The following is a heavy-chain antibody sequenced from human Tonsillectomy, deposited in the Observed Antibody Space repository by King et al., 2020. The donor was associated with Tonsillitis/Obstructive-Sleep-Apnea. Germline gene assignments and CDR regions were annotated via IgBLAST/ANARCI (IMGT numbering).Heavy chain of an antibody. CDR2: ISGSGGRT. D-gene: IGHD2/OR15-2a*01. J-gene: IGHJ6*03. CDR1: GFTFSSYA. CDR3: AKAFSQEYYYYYMDV. Sequence: VQLVESGGGLVQPGGSLRLSCAASGFTFSSYAMTWVRQAPGKGLEWVSGISGSGGRTYYADSVKGRFTISRDNSKNTLYLQMNSLRVEDTAGNYCAKAFSQEYYYYYMDVWGKGPTVAVSS. V-gene: IGHV3-23*04.